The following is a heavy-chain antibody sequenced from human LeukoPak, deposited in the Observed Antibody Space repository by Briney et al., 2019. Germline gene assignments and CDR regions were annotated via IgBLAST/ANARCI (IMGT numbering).Heavy chain of an antibody. CDR1: GFTFSSYS. J-gene: IGHJ4*02. CDR3: AREAGPYGDYVDY. Sequence: GGPLRLSCAASGFTFSSYSMNWVRQAPGKGLEWVSYISSSSTIYYEASVKGRFTISRDHAKNSLYLQMNSLRDEHTAVYYCAREAGPYGDYVDYWGQGTLVTVSS. V-gene: IGHV3-48*02. CDR2: ISSSSTI. D-gene: IGHD4-17*01.